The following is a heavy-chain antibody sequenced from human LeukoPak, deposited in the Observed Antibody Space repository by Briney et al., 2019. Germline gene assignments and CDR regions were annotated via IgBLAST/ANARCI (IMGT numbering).Heavy chain of an antibody. Sequence: SVKVSCKASGGTFSSYAISWVRQAPGQGLEWMGGIIPIFGTANYAQKFQGRVTITADESTSTAYMELSSLGSEDTAVYYCAGFYGSGSYYYYYYGMDVWGQGNTVTVSS. CDR2: IIPIFGTA. D-gene: IGHD3-10*01. J-gene: IGHJ6*02. CDR1: GGTFSSYA. CDR3: AGFYGSGSYYYYYYGMDV. V-gene: IGHV1-69*01.